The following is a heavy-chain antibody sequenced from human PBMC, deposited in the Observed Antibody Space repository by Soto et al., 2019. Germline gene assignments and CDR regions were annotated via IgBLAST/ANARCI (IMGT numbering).Heavy chain of an antibody. CDR2: IWSDGSNS. Sequence: QVHLVESGGGVVQPGRSLRLSCAASGFTFNNYGMQWVRQAPGKGLEWVGIIWSDGSNSFYANSVRGRFTISRDNSKNSLYLQMSSLRVEDTAIYYCARRQISPPTRGAATARGGMDVWGQGTTVTVSS. CDR3: ARRQISPPTRGAATARGGMDV. V-gene: IGHV3-33*01. D-gene: IGHD6-25*01. CDR1: GFTFNNYG. J-gene: IGHJ6*02.